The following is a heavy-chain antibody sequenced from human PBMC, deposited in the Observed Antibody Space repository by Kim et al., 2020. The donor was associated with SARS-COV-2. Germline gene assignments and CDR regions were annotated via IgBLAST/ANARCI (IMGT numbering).Heavy chain of an antibody. J-gene: IGHJ5*02. CDR2: NT. D-gene: IGHD1-26*01. V-gene: IGHV1-18*01. Sequence: NTKYAERLEGRVTMTTDTSTSTAYMERRSLRSDETAVYYCAIGVGATPFDPWGQGTLVTVSS. CDR3: AIGVGATPFDP.